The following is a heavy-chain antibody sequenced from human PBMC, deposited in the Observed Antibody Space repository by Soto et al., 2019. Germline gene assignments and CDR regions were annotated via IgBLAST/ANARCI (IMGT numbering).Heavy chain of an antibody. CDR2: IYYSGST. J-gene: IGHJ4*02. CDR3: ARDGRGYGDYVDY. CDR1: GGSISSGGYY. V-gene: IGHV4-31*03. D-gene: IGHD4-17*01. Sequence: TSETLSLTCTVSGGSISSGGYYWSWIRQHPGKGLEWIGYIYYSGSTYYNPSLKSRVTISVDTSKNQFSLKLSSVTAADTAVYYCARDGRGYGDYVDYWCQGTLVTVSS.